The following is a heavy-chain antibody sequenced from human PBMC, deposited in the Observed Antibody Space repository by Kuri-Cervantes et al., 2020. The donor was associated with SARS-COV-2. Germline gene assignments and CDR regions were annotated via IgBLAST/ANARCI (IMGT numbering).Heavy chain of an antibody. CDR2: ISSSSSTI. V-gene: IGHV3-48*01. D-gene: IGHD3-10*01. Sequence: GESLKISCAASGFTFSSYSMNWVCQAPGKGLEWVSYISSSSSTIYYADSVKGRFTISRDNVKNSLYLQMNSLRAEDTAVYYCAGDHYYYYYMDVWGKGTTVTVSS. CDR1: GFTFSSYS. CDR3: AGDHYYYYYMDV. J-gene: IGHJ6*03.